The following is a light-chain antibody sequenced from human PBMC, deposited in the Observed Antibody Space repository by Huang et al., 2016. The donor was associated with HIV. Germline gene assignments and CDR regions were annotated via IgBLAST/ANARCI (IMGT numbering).Light chain of an antibody. CDR3: QQRSSWPRVT. V-gene: IGKV3-11*01. Sequence: EIVLTQSPATLSLSPGERATLSCRASQSVSRFLAWYQQKAGQAPRILIYDASNRAIDIPARFSGSGSGTEFTLTISSLEPEDFAVYYCQQRSSWPRVTFGGGTKVELK. CDR2: DAS. CDR1: QSVSRF. J-gene: IGKJ4*01.